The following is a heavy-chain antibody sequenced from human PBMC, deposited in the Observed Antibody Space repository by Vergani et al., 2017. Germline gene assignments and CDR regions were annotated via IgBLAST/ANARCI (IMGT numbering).Heavy chain of an antibody. Sequence: EVQLLESGGDLVQPGGSLRLSCAASGFTFNHYAMNWVRQAPGKGLEWVSGISGSGGSTYYAGSVKGRFTISRDSSKNTLYLQMNSLSAGDTAVYYCAKADPRSSIDDYLFYSDAMNVWGQGTTVTVSS. V-gene: IGHV3-23*01. J-gene: IGHJ6*02. CDR1: GFTFNHYA. D-gene: IGHD5/OR15-5a*01. CDR2: ISGSGGST. CDR3: AKADPRSSIDDYLFYSDAMNV.